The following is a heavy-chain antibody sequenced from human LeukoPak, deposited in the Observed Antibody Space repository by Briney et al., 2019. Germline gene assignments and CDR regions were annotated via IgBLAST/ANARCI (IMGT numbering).Heavy chain of an antibody. J-gene: IGHJ4*02. CDR3: ARGLYSSSSVGLKD. CDR1: GGSFSGCY. Sequence: SETLSLTCAVYGGSFSGCYWSWIRQPPGKGLEWIGEINHSGSTNYNPSLKSRVTISVDTSKNQFSLKLSSVTAADTAVYYCARGLYSSSSVGLKDWGQGTLVTVSS. CDR2: INHSGST. D-gene: IGHD6-13*01. V-gene: IGHV4-34*01.